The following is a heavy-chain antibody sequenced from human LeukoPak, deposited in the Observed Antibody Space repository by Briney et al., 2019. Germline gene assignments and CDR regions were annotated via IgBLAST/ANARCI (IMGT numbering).Heavy chain of an antibody. V-gene: IGHV3-30*18. CDR3: AKVEPRHSSSPGY. CDR1: GFTFSTFA. CDR2: MSYDGGKK. Sequence: PGGSLRLSCAASGFTFSTFAIHWVRQAPGKGLEWVAVMSYDGGKKFYADSVKGRFTISRDNSKNTLYLQMNSLRAEDTAVYYCAKVEPRHSSSPGYWGQGTLVTVSS. D-gene: IGHD6-6*01. J-gene: IGHJ4*02.